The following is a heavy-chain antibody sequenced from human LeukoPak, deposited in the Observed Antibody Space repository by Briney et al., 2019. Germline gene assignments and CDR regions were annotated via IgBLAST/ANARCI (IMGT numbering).Heavy chain of an antibody. CDR1: GFTFSSYS. CDR2: ISSSSSYI. V-gene: IGHV3-21*01. J-gene: IGHJ4*02. CDR3: AREGELLRKLDY. Sequence: GGSLRLSCAASGFTFSSYSMNWVRQAPGKGLEWVSSISSSSSYIYYADSVKGRFTISRDNAKNSLYLQMNSLRAEDTAVYYCAREGELLRKLDYWGQGTLVTVSS. D-gene: IGHD1-26*01.